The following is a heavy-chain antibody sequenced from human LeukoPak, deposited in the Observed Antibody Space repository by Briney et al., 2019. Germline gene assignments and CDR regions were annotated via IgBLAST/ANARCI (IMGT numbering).Heavy chain of an antibody. Sequence: PGGSLRLSCATSGFSFSSYAMSWVRQAPGKGLEWVSAMSSSDDGRYYAASVRGRFTISRDTSRSTLYLQMNSLRAEDTAVYYCASRAYCGGDCYSFYYYYYYMDVWGKGTTVTVSS. V-gene: IGHV3-23*01. D-gene: IGHD2-21*02. CDR3: ASRAYCGGDCYSFYYYYYYMDV. CDR1: GFSFSSYA. CDR2: MSSSDDGR. J-gene: IGHJ6*03.